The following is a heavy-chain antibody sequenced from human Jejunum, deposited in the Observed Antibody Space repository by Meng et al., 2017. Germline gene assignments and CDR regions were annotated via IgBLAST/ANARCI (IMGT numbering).Heavy chain of an antibody. CDR1: GGSFSGYY. CDR3: AIGGPGPRLLN. Sequence: QVRLQQWGAGLLKPSETLFLTCAVYGGSFSGYYWTWIRQPPGKGLEWIGEINHNGSPYYNPSLNNRVTMSVDTSKNQLSLKLSSVTAADTAVYYCAIGGPGPRLLNWGQGTLVTVSS. V-gene: IGHV4-34*01. D-gene: IGHD1-14*01. CDR2: INHNGSP. J-gene: IGHJ4*02.